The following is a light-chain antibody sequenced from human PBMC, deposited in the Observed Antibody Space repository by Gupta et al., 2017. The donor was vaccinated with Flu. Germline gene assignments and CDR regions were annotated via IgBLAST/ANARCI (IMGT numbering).Light chain of an antibody. CDR2: DNT. CDR1: YSNIGAGYD. Sequence: LTQPSSVSEARGQLLTISCPRGYSNIGAGYDVHWYQQVPGTAPKLLFYDNTDRPSGVPDRFSGSKSGASASLAITGLQAEDEADYYCQSYDSSLNNWVFGGGTKLTVL. V-gene: IGLV1-40*01. CDR3: QSYDSSLNNWV. J-gene: IGLJ3*02.